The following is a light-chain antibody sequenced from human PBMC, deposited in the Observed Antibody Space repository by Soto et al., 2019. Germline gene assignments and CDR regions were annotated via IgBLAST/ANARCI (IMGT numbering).Light chain of an antibody. J-gene: IGLJ2*01. CDR2: EVS. V-gene: IGLV2-14*01. Sequence: QSVLTQPASLSGSPGQSIPISGTGTSIDVGGYNYVSWYQQHPGKAPKLMIYEVSNRPSGVSNRFSGSKSGNTASLTISGLQAEDEADYYCSSYTSSSTGVFGGGTKLTVL. CDR1: SIDVGGYNY. CDR3: SSYTSSSTGV.